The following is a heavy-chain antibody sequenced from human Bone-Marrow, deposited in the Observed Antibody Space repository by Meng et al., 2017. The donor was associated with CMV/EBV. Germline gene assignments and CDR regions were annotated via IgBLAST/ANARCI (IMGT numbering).Heavy chain of an antibody. J-gene: IGHJ6*02. D-gene: IGHD2-2*02. Sequence: VELYCKASGGSLSSHTVSWVRQAPGQRREWMGRIIPILGIANYAQKFQGRVTITADKSTSTAYMELSSLRSEDTAVYYCARDCVRVPASCYKEWCFIYYGMDVWGQGTAVTVSS. CDR3: ARDCVRVPASCYKEWCFIYYGMDV. CDR2: IIPILGIA. CDR1: GGSLSSHT. V-gene: IGHV1-69*10.